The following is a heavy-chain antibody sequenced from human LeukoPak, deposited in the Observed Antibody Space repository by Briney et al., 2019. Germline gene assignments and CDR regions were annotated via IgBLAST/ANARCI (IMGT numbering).Heavy chain of an antibody. CDR3: AKDIAAASFDY. J-gene: IGHJ4*02. D-gene: IGHD6-25*01. Sequence: GGSLRLSCAASGFTFSDYYMSWIRQAPGKGLEWVSYISSSGSTVYYADSVKGRFTISRDNSKNTLYLQMNSLRAEDTAVYYCAKDIAAASFDYGGQGPLLTVSP. CDR2: ISSSGSTV. CDR1: GFTFSDYY. V-gene: IGHV3-11*01.